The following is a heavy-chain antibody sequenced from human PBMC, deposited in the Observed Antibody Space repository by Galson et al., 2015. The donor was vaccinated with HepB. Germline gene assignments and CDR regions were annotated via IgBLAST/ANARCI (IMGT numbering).Heavy chain of an antibody. CDR1: GYTFTSYA. V-gene: IGHV1-3*04. CDR2: INTGNGNT. J-gene: IGHJ6*03. Sequence: SVKVSCKASGYTFTSYAIQWVRQAPGQRLEWMGWINTGNGNTKYSQKFQDRVTITRDTSATTAYMELGSLTSEDTAVYYCARGSVYYYYMDVWGKGTTVTVSS. CDR3: ARGSVYYYYMDV.